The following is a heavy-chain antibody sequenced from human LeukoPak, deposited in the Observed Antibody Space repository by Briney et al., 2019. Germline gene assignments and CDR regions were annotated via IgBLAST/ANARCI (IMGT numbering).Heavy chain of an antibody. V-gene: IGHV3-23*01. CDR2: ISGAGGST. CDR1: GFTFNSYA. CDR3: AKESSGSYYSGDY. D-gene: IGHD3-10*01. J-gene: IGHJ4*02. Sequence: GGSLRLSCAASGFTFNSYAMSWVRQALGKGLEWVSTISGAGGSTYYTDSVKGRFTISRDNSKNTLYLQMNSLRAEDTAVYHCAKESSGSYYSGDYWGQGTLVTVSS.